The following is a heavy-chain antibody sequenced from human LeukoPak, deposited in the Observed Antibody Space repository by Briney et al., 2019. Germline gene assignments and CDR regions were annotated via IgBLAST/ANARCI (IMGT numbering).Heavy chain of an antibody. CDR2: ISPYNGNR. J-gene: IGHJ4*02. Sequence: GASVKVSCKASGYTFTSYGISWVRQAPGQGLEWMGWISPYNGNRNYAEKLQGRVTMTTDTSTSTAYMELGSLRFDDTAVYYCARDRGFSGYDYLLVDYWGQGTLVTVSS. D-gene: IGHD5-12*01. CDR1: GYTFTSYG. V-gene: IGHV1-18*01. CDR3: ARDRGFSGYDYLLVDY.